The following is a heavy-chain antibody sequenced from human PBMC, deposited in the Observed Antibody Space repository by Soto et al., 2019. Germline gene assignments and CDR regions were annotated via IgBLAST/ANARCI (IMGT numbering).Heavy chain of an antibody. D-gene: IGHD3-16*01. J-gene: IGHJ6*02. CDR1: GGSISSGGYY. CDR3: ARDAPGGLFGQTTMYYYGMDV. CDR2: IYYSGCT. Sequence: SETMSLTCTVSGGSISSGGYYWSWIRQHPEKGLEWIGYIYYSGCTYYDPSLKRRVTISVDTSKNQFSLKLSSVTAADTAVYYCARDAPGGLFGQTTMYYYGMDVWGQGTTVTVSS. V-gene: IGHV4-31*03.